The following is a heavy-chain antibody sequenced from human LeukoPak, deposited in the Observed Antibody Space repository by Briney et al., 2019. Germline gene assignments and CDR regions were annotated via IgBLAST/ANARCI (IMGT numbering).Heavy chain of an antibody. CDR1: GGSISSGSYY. CDR3: ARGPQGDAFDI. Sequence: PSQTLSLTCTVSGGSISSGSYYWSWIRQPAGKGLEWIGRIYTSGSTNYNPSLKSRVTISVDTSKNQFSLKLSSVTAADTAVYYCARGPQGDAFDIWGHGTMVTVSS. CDR2: IYTSGST. J-gene: IGHJ3*02. V-gene: IGHV4-61*02.